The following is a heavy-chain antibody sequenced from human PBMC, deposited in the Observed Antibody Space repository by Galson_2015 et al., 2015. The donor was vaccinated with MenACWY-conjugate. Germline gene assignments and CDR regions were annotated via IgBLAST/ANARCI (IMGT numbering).Heavy chain of an antibody. CDR2: IKGDGGEI. V-gene: IGHV3-7*03. CDR3: ARENTHNYAYAIDY. J-gene: IGHJ4*02. D-gene: IGHD3-16*01. CDR1: GFTFGNYW. Sequence: SLRLSCAASGFTFGNYWMTWVRQAPGKGLEWVANIKGDGGEIWYVDSVKGRFTISRDNARYSLYLQMNALRAEDTAVYYCARENTHNYAYAIDYWGQGILVSVSS.